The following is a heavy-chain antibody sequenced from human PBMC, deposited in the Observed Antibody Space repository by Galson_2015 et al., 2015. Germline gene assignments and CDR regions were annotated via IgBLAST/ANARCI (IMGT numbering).Heavy chain of an antibody. V-gene: IGHV3-7*03. Sequence: SLRLSCAASGFTFRNYCMVWVRQTPEKGLQWVAKIKYDGSQTFYVDSVKGRFTISRDNAENSLDLQMNSLRADDTAVYYCARDANRGGEFDYWGQGALVTVSS. CDR3: ARDANRGGEFDY. D-gene: IGHD1-14*01. CDR1: GFTFRNYC. CDR2: IKYDGSQT. J-gene: IGHJ4*02.